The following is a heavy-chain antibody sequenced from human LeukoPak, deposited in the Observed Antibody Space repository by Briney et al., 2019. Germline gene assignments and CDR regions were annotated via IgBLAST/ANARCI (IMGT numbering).Heavy chain of an antibody. CDR3: ARATGYFDY. Sequence: SETLSLTCTVSGDSISSYYWSWIRQPPGKGLEWIGYIYYSGSTNYNPSLKSRGTMSVDTSKNQFSLKLSSVAATDTAVYYCARATGYFDYWGQGTLVTVSS. CDR2: IYYSGST. J-gene: IGHJ4*02. V-gene: IGHV4-59*01. CDR1: GDSISSYY.